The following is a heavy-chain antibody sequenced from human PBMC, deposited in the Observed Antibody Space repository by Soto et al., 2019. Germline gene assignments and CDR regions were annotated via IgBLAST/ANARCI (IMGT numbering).Heavy chain of an antibody. CDR2: INPNSGGT. CDR1: GYTFTGYY. Sequence: QVQLVQSGAEVKKPGASVKVSCKASGYTFTGYYMHWVRQAPGQGLEWMGWINPNSGGTNYAQKFQGRVTMTRDTSISTAYMELSRLRSDDTAVYYCARDYTQTLLYGSGNSKYGMDVWGQGTTVTVSS. V-gene: IGHV1-2*02. D-gene: IGHD3-10*01. CDR3: ARDYTQTLLYGSGNSKYGMDV. J-gene: IGHJ6*02.